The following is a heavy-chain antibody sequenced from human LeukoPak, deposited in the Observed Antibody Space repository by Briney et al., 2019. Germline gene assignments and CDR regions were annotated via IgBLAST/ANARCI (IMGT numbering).Heavy chain of an antibody. CDR2: ISGYNGNT. J-gene: IGHJ1*01. Sequence: ASVKVSCKASGYTFFSNGISWVRQAPGQGLEWMGWISGYNGNTASAQKFQGRLTMTTDTSTSTAYMELRSLRSDDTAVYYCARGQLELLGEYFQHWGQGTLVTVSS. D-gene: IGHD1-7*01. CDR1: GYTFFSNG. CDR3: ARGQLELLGEYFQH. V-gene: IGHV1-18*01.